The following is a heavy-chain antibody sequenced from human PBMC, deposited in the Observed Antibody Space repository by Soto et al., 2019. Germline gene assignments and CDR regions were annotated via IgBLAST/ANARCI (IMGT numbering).Heavy chain of an antibody. CDR2: IVVGSGNT. V-gene: IGHV1-58*01. Sequence: GASVQVSCKASGFTFTSSAVQWVRQARGQRLEWIGWIVVGSGNTNYAQKFQERVTITRDMSTSTAYMELSSLRSEDTAVYYCAALEEGYSSSSHSEYYFDYWGQGTLVTVSS. D-gene: IGHD6-6*01. J-gene: IGHJ4*02. CDR1: GFTFTSSA. CDR3: AALEEGYSSSSHSEYYFDY.